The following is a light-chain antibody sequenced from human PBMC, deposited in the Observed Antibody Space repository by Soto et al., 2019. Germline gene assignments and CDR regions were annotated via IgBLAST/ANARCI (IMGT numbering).Light chain of an antibody. CDR1: SSDVGGYDY. Sequence: QSSLTHPASVSGSPGQSITIFCTGTSSDVGGYDYVSWYQHHPGKALKLMIYDVSNRPSGVSNRFSGSKSGNTASLTISGLQAEDEADYYCSSYTSSSLYVFGTGTKVTVL. J-gene: IGLJ1*01. CDR2: DVS. V-gene: IGLV2-14*03. CDR3: SSYTSSSLYV.